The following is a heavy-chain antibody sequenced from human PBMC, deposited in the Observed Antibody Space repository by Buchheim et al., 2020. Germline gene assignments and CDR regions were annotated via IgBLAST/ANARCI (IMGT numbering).Heavy chain of an antibody. J-gene: IGHJ5*02. V-gene: IGHV4-61*02. CDR1: GGSISSGSYY. Sequence: QVQLQESGPGLVKPSQTLSLTCTVSGGSISSGSYYWSWIRQPAGKGLEWIGRIYTSGSTNYNPSLKSRVTISVDTSKNQFSLKLSSVTAADTAVYYCARAFPFIAVAGTRSSDWFDPWGQGTL. CDR2: IYTSGST. CDR3: ARAFPFIAVAGTRSSDWFDP. D-gene: IGHD6-19*01.